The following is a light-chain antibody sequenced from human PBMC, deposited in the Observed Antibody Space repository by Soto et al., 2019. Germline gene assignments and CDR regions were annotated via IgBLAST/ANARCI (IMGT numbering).Light chain of an antibody. CDR3: RQLESYPST. CDR1: QGISNF. CDR2: AAS. Sequence: LKKSPAAPSRDTGERSTLSCPARQGISNFLAWYQQKPGKAPKLLIYAASTLQSGVPSRFSGSGSGTDFTLTISSLQPEDFATYYCRQLESYPSTFGGGTKVDI. J-gene: IGKJ4*01. V-gene: IGKV1-9*01.